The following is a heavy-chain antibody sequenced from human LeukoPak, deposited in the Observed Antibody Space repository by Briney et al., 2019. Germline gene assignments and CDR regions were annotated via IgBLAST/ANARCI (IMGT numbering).Heavy chain of an antibody. J-gene: IGHJ5*02. CDR1: GFTFSSYA. CDR2: ISGSGGST. CDR3: AKDLSSSWEINWSDP. D-gene: IGHD6-13*01. V-gene: IGHV3-23*01. Sequence: PGGSLRLSCAASGFTFSSYAMSWVRQAPGKGLEWVSAISGSGGSTYYADSVKGRFTISRDNSKNTLYLQMNSLRAEDTAVYYCAKDLSSSWEINWSDPWGQGTLVTVSS.